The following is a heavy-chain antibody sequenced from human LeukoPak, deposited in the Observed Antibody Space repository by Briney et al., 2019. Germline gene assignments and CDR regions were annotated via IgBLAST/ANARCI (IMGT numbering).Heavy chain of an antibody. J-gene: IGHJ3*02. CDR1: GFTFSSYA. V-gene: IGHV3-23*01. CDR3: AETGRVGCSGGSCKLAAFDI. D-gene: IGHD2-15*01. Sequence: GGSLRLSCAASGFTFSSYAMSWVRQAPGKGLEWVSAISGSGGSTYYADSVKGRFTISRDNSKNTLYLQMNSLRAEDPAVYYCAETGRVGCSGGSCKLAAFDIWGQGTMVTVPS. CDR2: ISGSGGST.